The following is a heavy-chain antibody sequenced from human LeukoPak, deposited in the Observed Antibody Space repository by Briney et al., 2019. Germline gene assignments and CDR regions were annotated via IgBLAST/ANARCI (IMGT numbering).Heavy chain of an antibody. Sequence: SETLSLTCSVSDDSITMYYWTWIRQPPGKELEWIGYVDHTGSTNFNPSLNGRVSISRDTTKNLFSLKLSSVTAADTAVYYCARTGNYGDYGPLDYWGQGTLVTVSS. V-gene: IGHV4-59*12. CDR1: DDSITMYY. CDR2: VDHTGST. J-gene: IGHJ4*02. CDR3: ARTGNYGDYGPLDY. D-gene: IGHD4-17*01.